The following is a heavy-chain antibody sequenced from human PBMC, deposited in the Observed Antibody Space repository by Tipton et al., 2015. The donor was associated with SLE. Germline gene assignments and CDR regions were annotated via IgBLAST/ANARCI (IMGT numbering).Heavy chain of an antibody. CDR2: IRYDGSNK. J-gene: IGHJ6*02. Sequence: SLRLSCAASGFTFSSYGMHWVRQAPGKGLEWVAFIRYDGSNKYYADSVKGRFTISRDNSKNTLYLQMNSLRAEDTAVYYGTRVVPAAIGEGYYGMDVWGQGTTVTVSS. CDR3: TRVVPAAIGEGYYGMDV. V-gene: IGHV3-30*02. CDR1: GFTFSSYG. D-gene: IGHD2-2*02.